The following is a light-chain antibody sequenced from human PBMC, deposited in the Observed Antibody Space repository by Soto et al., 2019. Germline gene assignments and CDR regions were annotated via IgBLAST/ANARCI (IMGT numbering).Light chain of an antibody. CDR1: QSVRSW. J-gene: IGKJ5*01. V-gene: IGKV1-5*01. Sequence: DIQMTQSPATLSASVGDRVTITCRASQSVRSWLAWYQQKPGTAPKLLIFDASRLESGVPSRFSGSASGTEFTLTISSLQPDDFATYYCQHLNSYPITFGQGTRLEIK. CDR2: DAS. CDR3: QHLNSYPIT.